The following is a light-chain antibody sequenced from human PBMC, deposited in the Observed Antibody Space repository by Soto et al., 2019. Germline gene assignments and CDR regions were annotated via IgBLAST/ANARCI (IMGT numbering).Light chain of an antibody. CDR1: QTVSSW. J-gene: IGKJ1*01. CDR3: QQYYSYSRT. Sequence: GDRVTITCRASQTVSSWLAWYQQKPGKAPKLLIYDVSSLESGVPSRFSGSGSGTEFTLTISSLQPDDFATYYCQQYYSYSRTFGQGTEVEVK. V-gene: IGKV1-5*01. CDR2: DVS.